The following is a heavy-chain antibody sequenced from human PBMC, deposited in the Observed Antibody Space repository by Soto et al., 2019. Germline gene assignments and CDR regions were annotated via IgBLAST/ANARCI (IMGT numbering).Heavy chain of an antibody. CDR3: AHSRCGGDCLQSYSSHYYYGMDV. V-gene: IGHV2-5*02. D-gene: IGHD2-21*02. CDR1: GFSLSTGGVG. J-gene: IGHJ6*02. CDR2: IYWDDDK. Sequence: QITLKESGPTLVKPTQTLTLTCTFSGFSLSTGGVGVGWIRQPPGKALEWLALIYWDDDKRYSPSLKSRLTITKDTSKHQVVLTRTNMDPVDTATYYCAHSRCGGDCLQSYSSHYYYGMDVWGQGTTVTVSS.